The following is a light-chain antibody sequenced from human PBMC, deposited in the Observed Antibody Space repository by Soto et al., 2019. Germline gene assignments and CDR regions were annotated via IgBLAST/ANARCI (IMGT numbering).Light chain of an antibody. V-gene: IGKV3-20*01. Sequence: EIVLTQSPGTLSLSPGERATLSCRASQSVSSSYLAWYQQKLGQAPRLLIYGASSRATGIPDRFSGSGSGTEFTLTISGLQPEDLATYYCQQVNTYPFTFGPGTKVDIK. CDR3: QQVNTYPFT. CDR1: QSVSSSY. J-gene: IGKJ3*01. CDR2: GAS.